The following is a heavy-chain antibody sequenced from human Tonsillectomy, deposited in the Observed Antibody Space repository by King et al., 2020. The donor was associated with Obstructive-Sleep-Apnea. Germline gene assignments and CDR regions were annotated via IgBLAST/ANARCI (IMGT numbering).Heavy chain of an antibody. CDR2: IYPGDSDT. V-gene: IGHV5-51*01. CDR1: GYSFTSYW. Sequence: VQLVESGAEVKKPGESLKISCKGSGYSFTSYWIGWVRQMPGKGLEWMGIIYPGDSDTRYSPSFQGQVTISADKSISTAYLQWSSLQASDTAMYYCARHEYYDLLIAYHNPGGSFDYWGQGTLVTVSS. J-gene: IGHJ4*02. CDR3: ARHEYYDLLIAYHNPGGSFDY. D-gene: IGHD3-9*01.